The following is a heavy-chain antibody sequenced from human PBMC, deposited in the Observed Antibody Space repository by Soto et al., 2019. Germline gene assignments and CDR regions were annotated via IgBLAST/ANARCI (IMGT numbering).Heavy chain of an antibody. CDR1: GGSFSGYY. J-gene: IGHJ4*02. CDR3: VRAVAGTQTFDF. V-gene: IGHV4-34*01. Sequence: SETLSLTCAVYGGSFSGYYWTWIRQSPGKGLEWIGEINDRRSTNYNPSLKSRVTKSRVTISVDTSKKQFYLNLSSVTAADTAVYYCVRAVAGTQTFDFWGQATQVTVFS. CDR2: INDRRST. D-gene: IGHD6-19*01.